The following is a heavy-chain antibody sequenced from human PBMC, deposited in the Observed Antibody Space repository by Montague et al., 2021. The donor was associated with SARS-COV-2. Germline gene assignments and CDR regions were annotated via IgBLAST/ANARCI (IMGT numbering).Heavy chain of an antibody. CDR1: GGSLNDHY. D-gene: IGHD3-22*01. CDR3: ARRGYYDSAGYHWHLDL. V-gene: IGHV4-4*09. J-gene: IGHJ2*01. Sequence: SETLSLTCTVPGGSLNDHYRSWIRQSPGKGLEWIGYITSNGKTNYNTSLKSRVTLSADASRNQFSLKLDSVTAADTAVYYCARRGYYDSAGYHWHLDLWGRGMLVTVSS. CDR2: ITSNGKT.